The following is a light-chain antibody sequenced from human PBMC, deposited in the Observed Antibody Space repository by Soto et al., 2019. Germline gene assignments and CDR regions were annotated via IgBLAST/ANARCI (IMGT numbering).Light chain of an antibody. J-gene: IGLJ3*02. Sequence: QSALTQPASVSGSPGQSITISCTGTSSDVGGYNYVSWYQQHPDKAPKLMIYEVSNRPSGVSNLFSGSKSGNRASLTISGLQTEDEANYYCSSFTSINTRVFGGGTKLTVL. CDR3: SSFTSINTRV. V-gene: IGLV2-14*01. CDR2: EVS. CDR1: SSDVGGYNY.